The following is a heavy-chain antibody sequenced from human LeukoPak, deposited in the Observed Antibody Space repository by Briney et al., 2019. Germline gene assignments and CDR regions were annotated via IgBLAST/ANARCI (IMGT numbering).Heavy chain of an antibody. CDR3: ARVLNIATWCFAP. V-gene: IGHV1-69*06. Sequence: GASVKVSCKASGGTDSNYAISWLRQAPGQGLEWIGGIIPIYGATNYAQKFQGRVTISAGKSTSTVYMELSRLTSDDTAVYYCARVLNIATWCFAPWGQGSLVTVSS. J-gene: IGHJ5*02. CDR1: GGTDSNYA. D-gene: IGHD6-13*01. CDR2: IIPIYGAT.